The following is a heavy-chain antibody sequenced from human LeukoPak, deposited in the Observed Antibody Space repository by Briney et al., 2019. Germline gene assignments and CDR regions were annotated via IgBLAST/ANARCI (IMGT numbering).Heavy chain of an antibody. J-gene: IGHJ3*02. CDR3: ATPGGAVAGTDAFDI. D-gene: IGHD6-19*01. Sequence: SETLSLTCAVSGGSISSSNWWSWVRQPPGKGLLCIGEIYHSGSTNYNPSLKSRVTISVDKSKNQFSLKLSSVTAADTAVYYCATPGGAVAGTDAFDIWGQGTMVTVSS. CDR2: IYHSGST. CDR1: GGSISSSNW. V-gene: IGHV4-4*02.